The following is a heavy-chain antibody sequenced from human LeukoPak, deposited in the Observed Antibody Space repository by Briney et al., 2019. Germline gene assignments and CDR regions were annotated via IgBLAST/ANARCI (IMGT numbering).Heavy chain of an antibody. CDR3: VREKYCTPTDCLHGRFYFNC. CDR1: GFAFSTYN. J-gene: IGHJ4*02. CDR2: ISYDGRNE. Sequence: GGSLRLPCAASGFAFSTYNMHWVRQAPGKGLEWVAVISYDGRNENHAESVKGRFTISRDNSKNTLYLQMNTLRTEDTALYYCVREKYCTPTDCLHGRFYFNCWGQGTLVTVSS. D-gene: IGHD2-8*01. V-gene: IGHV3-30*04.